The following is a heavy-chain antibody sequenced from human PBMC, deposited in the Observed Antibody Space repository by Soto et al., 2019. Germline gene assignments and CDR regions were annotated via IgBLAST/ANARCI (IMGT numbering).Heavy chain of an antibody. D-gene: IGHD1-26*01. J-gene: IGHJ4*02. CDR3: ANDSQLSGSYSY. V-gene: IGHV3-23*01. CDR2: ISGSGGST. CDR1: GFTFSSYA. Sequence: EVQLLESGGGLVQPGGSLRLSCAASGFTFSSYAMSWVRQAPGKGLEWVSAISGSGGSTYYADSVKGRFTISRDNSKNTLYLQMNSLRAEDTAVYYCANDSQLSGSYSYWGQGTLVTVSS.